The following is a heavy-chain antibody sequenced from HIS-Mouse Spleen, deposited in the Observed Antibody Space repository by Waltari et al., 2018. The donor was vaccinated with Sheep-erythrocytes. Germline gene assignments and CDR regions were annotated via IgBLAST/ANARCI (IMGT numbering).Heavy chain of an antibody. CDR2: IIPILGIA. J-gene: IGHJ4*02. Sequence: QVQLVQSGAEFRKPGSSFKVSCLACCGTFRSYASSWVRQAPGQGLEWMGRIIPILGIANYEKKFQGRVTITADKSTSTAYMELSSLRSEDTAVYYCAQTGATTPHFDYWGQGTLVTVSS. D-gene: IGHD1-26*01. CDR3: AQTGATTPHFDY. V-gene: IGHV1-69*04. CDR1: CGTFRSYA.